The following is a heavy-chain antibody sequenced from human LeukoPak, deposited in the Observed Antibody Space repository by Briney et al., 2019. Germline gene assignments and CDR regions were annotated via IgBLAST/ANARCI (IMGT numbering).Heavy chain of an antibody. Sequence: SETLSLTCAVSGGSISSGGYSWSWIRQPPGKGLEWIGYIYHSGSTYYNPSLKSRVTISVDRSKNQFSLKLSSVTAADTAVYYCARDLSVNYGMDVWGQGTTVTVSS. D-gene: IGHD4-23*01. V-gene: IGHV4-30-2*01. CDR3: ARDLSVNYGMDV. CDR2: IYHSGST. J-gene: IGHJ6*02. CDR1: GGSISSGGYS.